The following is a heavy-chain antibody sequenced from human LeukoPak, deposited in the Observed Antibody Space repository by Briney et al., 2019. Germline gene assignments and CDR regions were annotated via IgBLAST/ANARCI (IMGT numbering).Heavy chain of an antibody. CDR2: ISSSGSTI. J-gene: IGHJ6*03. CDR1: GFTFSSYE. Sequence: RSGGSLRLSCAASGFTFSSYEMNWVRQAPGKGLEWVSYISSSGSTIYYADSVKGRFTISRDNAKNSLYLQMNSLRAEDTAVYYCAREDQGYSQYYYYYYYMDVWGKGTTVTISS. V-gene: IGHV3-48*03. D-gene: IGHD5-18*01. CDR3: AREDQGYSQYYYYYYYMDV.